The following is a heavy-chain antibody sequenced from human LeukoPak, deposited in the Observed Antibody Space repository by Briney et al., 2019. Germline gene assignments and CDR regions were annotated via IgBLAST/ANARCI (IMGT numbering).Heavy chain of an antibody. V-gene: IGHV4-59*08. CDR2: IYYSGST. D-gene: IGHD3-22*01. CDR1: GGSLSSYY. Sequence: PSETLSLTCTVSGGSLSSYYWSWIPQPPGKGLECIGYIYYSGSTNSNPFLKSRVTISVDTSKNQFSLKLNSVTAAETAVYYFARRLGFYDSSGYYHSWFDPWGQGTLVTVPS. J-gene: IGHJ5*02. CDR3: ARRLGFYDSSGYYHSWFDP.